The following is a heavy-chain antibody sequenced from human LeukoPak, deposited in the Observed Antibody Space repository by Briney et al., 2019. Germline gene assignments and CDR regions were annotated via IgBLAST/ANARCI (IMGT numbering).Heavy chain of an antibody. D-gene: IGHD6-19*01. J-gene: IGHJ6*03. V-gene: IGHV3-30*01. CDR2: ISYDGSNK. CDR1: GFTFSSYA. CDR3: ARDAGYSCGWYSTYYYYYYMDV. Sequence: GGSLRLSCAASGFTFSSYAMHWVRQAPGKGLEWVAVISYDGSNKYYADSVKGRFTISRDNSKNTLYLQMNSLRAEDTAVYYCARDAGYSCGWYSTYYYYYYMDVWGKGTTVTVSS.